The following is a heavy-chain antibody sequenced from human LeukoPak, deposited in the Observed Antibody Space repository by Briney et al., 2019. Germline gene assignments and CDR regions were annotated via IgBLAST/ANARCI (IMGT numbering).Heavy chain of an antibody. D-gene: IGHD2-15*01. CDR1: GFTFSSYA. V-gene: IGHV3-23*01. J-gene: IGHJ4*02. CDR2: ISGSGGGT. CDR3: AKDRVLYCSGGSCYRYFDY. Sequence: GGSLRLSCAASGFTFSSYAMSWVRQAPGKGLEWGSGISGSGGGTYYAESVKGRFTISTDNSQNTLYLQMNSLRAEDPAVYYCAKDRVLYCSGGSCYRYFDYWGQGTLVTVSS.